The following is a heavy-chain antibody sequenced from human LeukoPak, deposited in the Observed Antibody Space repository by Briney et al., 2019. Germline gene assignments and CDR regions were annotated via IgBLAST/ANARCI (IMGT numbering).Heavy chain of an antibody. CDR3: ARTGGGDFWSGYYTGSFDY. CDR1: GYTFTSYD. J-gene: IGHJ4*02. Sequence: ASVKVSCKTSGYTFTSYDINWVRQATGQGLEWMGWMNPNSGNTGYAQKFQGRVTMTRNTSISTAYMELSSLRSEDMAVYYCARTGGGDFWSGYYTGSFDYWGQGTLVTVSS. CDR2: MNPNSGNT. D-gene: IGHD3-3*01. V-gene: IGHV1-8*01.